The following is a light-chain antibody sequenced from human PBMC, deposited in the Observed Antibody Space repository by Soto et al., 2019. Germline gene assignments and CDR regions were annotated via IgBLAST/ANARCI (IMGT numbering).Light chain of an antibody. V-gene: IGKV3-20*01. CDR2: GAS. CDR1: QSVSSNY. CDR3: QQYGSSPLT. J-gene: IGKJ4*01. Sequence: EIVLTQSPGTLSLSPGESATLSCRASQSVSSNYLAWYQQKPGQAPRLFIYGASSRATGIPDRFSGSGSGTDFTLTISRLEPEDFAVYYCQQYGSSPLTFGGGTKVDIK.